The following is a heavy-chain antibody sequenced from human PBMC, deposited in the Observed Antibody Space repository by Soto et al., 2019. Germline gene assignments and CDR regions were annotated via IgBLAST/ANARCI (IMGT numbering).Heavy chain of an antibody. J-gene: IGHJ6*02. Sequence: SETLSLTYTVSDGTISSGSYYWSWIRQPPGKGLEWIGKIVFTGSAQYNPSLRNRVTMSVDTSKDQFSLTLTSVTAADTAVYYCARDGHGMDVWGQGTTVTV. CDR3: ARDGHGMDV. CDR2: IVFTGSA. CDR1: DGTISSGSYY. V-gene: IGHV4-61*01.